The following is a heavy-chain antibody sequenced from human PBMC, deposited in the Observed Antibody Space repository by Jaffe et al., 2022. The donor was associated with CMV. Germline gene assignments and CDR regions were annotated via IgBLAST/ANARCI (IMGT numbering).Heavy chain of an antibody. Sequence: QVQLVQSGAEVKKPGASVKVSCKASGYTFTSYYMHWVRQAPGQGLEWMGIINPSGGSTSYAQKFQGRVTMTRDTSTSTVYMELSSLRSEDTAVYYCARGDTAMAHEGSDWFDPWGQGTLVTVSS. CDR3: ARGDTAMAHEGSDWFDP. CDR2: INPSGGST. D-gene: IGHD5-18*01. J-gene: IGHJ5*02. CDR1: GYTFTSYY. V-gene: IGHV1-46*01.